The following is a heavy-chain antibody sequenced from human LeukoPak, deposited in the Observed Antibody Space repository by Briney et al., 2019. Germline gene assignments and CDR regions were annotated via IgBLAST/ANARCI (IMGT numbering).Heavy chain of an antibody. V-gene: IGHV3-21*01. CDR3: ARGLCGGDCYDY. CDR1: GFTFSSYA. Sequence: GGSLRLSCAASGFTFSSYAMNWVRRAPGKGLEWVSSISSSSNYIYYADSVKGRFTISRDNAKNSVDLQMNSLRAEDTAVYYCARGLCGGDCYDYWGQGTLVTVSS. J-gene: IGHJ4*02. D-gene: IGHD2-21*01. CDR2: ISSSSNYI.